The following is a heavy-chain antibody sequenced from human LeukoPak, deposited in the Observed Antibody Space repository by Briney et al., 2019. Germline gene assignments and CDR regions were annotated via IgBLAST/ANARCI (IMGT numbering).Heavy chain of an antibody. CDR2: ISSSSTTI. CDR1: GFTFSSYS. CDR3: ARGLYGRKFDP. J-gene: IGHJ5*02. D-gene: IGHD1-26*01. V-gene: IGHV3-48*04. Sequence: PGGSLRLSCAASGFTFSSYSMNWVRQAPGKGLEWLSYISSSSTTIYYADSVKGRFTISRDNAKNSLYLQMNSLRAEDTAVYYCARGLYGRKFDPWGQGTLVTVSS.